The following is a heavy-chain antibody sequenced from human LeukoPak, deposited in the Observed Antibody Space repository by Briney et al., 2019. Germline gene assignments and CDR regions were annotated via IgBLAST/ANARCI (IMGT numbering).Heavy chain of an antibody. CDR3: ARAAYDFWSGYYKISYYFDY. J-gene: IGHJ4*02. Sequence: GGSLRLSCAASGFTFSSYAMSWVRQAPGKGLEWVAVISYDGSNKYYADSVKGRFTISRDNSKNTLYLQMNSLRAEDTAVYYCARAAYDFWSGYYKISYYFDYWGQGTLVTVSS. D-gene: IGHD3-3*01. CDR1: GFTFSSYA. V-gene: IGHV3-30-3*01. CDR2: ISYDGSNK.